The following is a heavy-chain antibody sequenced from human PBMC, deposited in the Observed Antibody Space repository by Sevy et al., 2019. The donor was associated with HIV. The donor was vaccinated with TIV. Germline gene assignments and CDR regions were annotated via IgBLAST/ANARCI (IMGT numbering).Heavy chain of an antibody. CDR1: GYIFTDYY. Sequence: ALVKVSCKASGYIFTDYYIHWVRQAPGQGLEWMAWINSDSGVTNYAQRFQGEVTVTRDTSLSTACLELTNLKSNDTAIYYCARLTTQPTSDLYGLDVWGQGTTVTVSS. J-gene: IGHJ6*02. D-gene: IGHD4-17*01. CDR2: INSDSGVT. CDR3: ARLTTQPTSDLYGLDV. V-gene: IGHV1-2*02.